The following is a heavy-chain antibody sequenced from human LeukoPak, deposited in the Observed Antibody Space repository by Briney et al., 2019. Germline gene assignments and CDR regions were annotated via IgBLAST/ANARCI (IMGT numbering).Heavy chain of an antibody. J-gene: IGHJ4*02. CDR3: AKAGTGTTVTIDY. V-gene: IGHV3-30*02. Sequence: GGSLRLSCAASGFTFSNYGVHWVRQAPGKGLEWVAFIWFDGSNKYYADSVKGRFTISRDNSKNTLYLQMNSLRAEDTAVYYCAKAGTGTTVTIDYWGQGTLVTVSS. CDR1: GFTFSNYG. D-gene: IGHD4-17*01. CDR2: IWFDGSNK.